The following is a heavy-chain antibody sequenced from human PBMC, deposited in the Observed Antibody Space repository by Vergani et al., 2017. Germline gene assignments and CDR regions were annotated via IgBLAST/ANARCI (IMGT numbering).Heavy chain of an antibody. Sequence: QVQLQESGPGLVKPSETLSLTCTVSGGSISSYYWSWIRQPPGKGLEWIGYIYYSGSTNYNPSLKSRVTISVDTSKNQFSLKLSSVTAADTAVYYCAGDVAATFDPWGQGTLVTVSS. J-gene: IGHJ5*02. CDR2: IYYSGST. D-gene: IGHD6-13*01. V-gene: IGHV4-59*01. CDR1: GGSISSYY. CDR3: AGDVAATFDP.